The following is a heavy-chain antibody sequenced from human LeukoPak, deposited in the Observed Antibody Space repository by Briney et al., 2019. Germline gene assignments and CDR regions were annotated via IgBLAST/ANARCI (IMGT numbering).Heavy chain of an antibody. CDR2: IYYSGST. J-gene: IGHJ4*02. Sequence: SETLSLTCTVSGGSISSYYWSWIRQPPGKGLEWIGYIYYSGSTNYNPSLKSRVTISVDTSKNQFSLKLSSVTAADTAVYYCASYSKAKNSYYFDYWGQGTLVTVSS. D-gene: IGHD4-11*01. CDR1: GGSISSYY. V-gene: IGHV4-59*01. CDR3: ASYSKAKNSYYFDY.